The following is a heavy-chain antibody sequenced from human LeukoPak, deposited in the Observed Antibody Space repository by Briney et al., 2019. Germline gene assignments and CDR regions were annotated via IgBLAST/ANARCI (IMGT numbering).Heavy chain of an antibody. J-gene: IGHJ3*02. CDR2: IRYDGSNK. CDR1: GFTFSSYG. CDR3: AKDISPFYSSSWLIRAFDI. D-gene: IGHD6-13*01. Sequence: PGGSLRLSCAASGFTFSSYGMHWVRQAPGKGLEWVAFIRYDGSNKYYADSVKGRFTISRDNAKNSLYLQMNSLRAEDMALYYCAKDISPFYSSSWLIRAFDIWGQGTMVTVSS. V-gene: IGHV3-30*02.